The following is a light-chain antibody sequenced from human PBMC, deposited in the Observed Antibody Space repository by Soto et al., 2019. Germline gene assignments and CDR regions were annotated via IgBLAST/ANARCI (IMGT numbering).Light chain of an antibody. V-gene: IGLV2-23*01. CDR3: CLYIGAITYV. J-gene: IGLJ1*01. CDR2: EGH. CDR1: SGFVGSFSL. Sequence: QSALAQPASVSGSPGQSITISCTGTSGFVGSFSLVSWYQQHPGKAPKVMISEGHRRPSGVADRFSGSTSVNSASLTISGLEADDEADYYCCLYIGAITYVFGTGSKVTVL.